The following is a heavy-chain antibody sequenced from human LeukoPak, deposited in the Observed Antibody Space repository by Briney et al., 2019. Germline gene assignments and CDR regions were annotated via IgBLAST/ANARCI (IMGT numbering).Heavy chain of an antibody. CDR3: ARYRSRPNWFDP. V-gene: IGHV4-34*01. J-gene: IGHJ5*02. D-gene: IGHD2-2*01. Sequence: PSETLSLTCAVYGGSFSGYYWSWIRQPPGKGLEWIGEINHSGSTNYNPSLKSRVAISVDTSKNQFSLKLSSVTAADTAVYYCARYRSRPNWFDPWGQGTLVTVSS. CDR2: INHSGST. CDR1: GGSFSGYY.